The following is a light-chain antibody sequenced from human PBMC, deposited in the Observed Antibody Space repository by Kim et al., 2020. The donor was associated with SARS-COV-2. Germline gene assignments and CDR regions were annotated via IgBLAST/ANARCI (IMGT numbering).Light chain of an antibody. V-gene: IGKV4-1*01. CDR2: WAS. Sequence: DIVMTQSPDSLAVSLGERATINCKSSQSVLYSSNNKNYLAWHQQKPGQPPKLLIYWASTRESGVPDRFSGSGSGTDFTLTISSLQAEDVAVYLCQQYYGTPYTFGQGTKLEI. CDR1: QSVLYSSNNKNY. J-gene: IGKJ2*01. CDR3: QQYYGTPYT.